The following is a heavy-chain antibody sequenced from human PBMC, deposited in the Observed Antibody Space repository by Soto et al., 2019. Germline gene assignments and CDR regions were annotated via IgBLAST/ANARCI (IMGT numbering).Heavy chain of an antibody. Sequence: QVHLVQSGAEVKKPGASVKVSCKGSGYAFTTYGITSVRQATGQGLEWMGWISAHNGNTNYAQKLQGRVTVTSDTSTSTAYRELGSLTSDDTAVYYCARGRYGDYWGQGALVTVSS. J-gene: IGHJ4*02. V-gene: IGHV1-18*01. CDR2: ISAHNGNT. D-gene: IGHD1-1*01. CDR3: ARGRYGDY. CDR1: GYAFTTYG.